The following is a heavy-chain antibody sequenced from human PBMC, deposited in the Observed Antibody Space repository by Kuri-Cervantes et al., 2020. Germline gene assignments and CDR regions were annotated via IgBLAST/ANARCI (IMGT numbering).Heavy chain of an antibody. J-gene: IGHJ5*02. CDR2: IRSKANSYAT. CDR3: TRRVAVSNLWGYNWFDP. CDR1: GFTFSGSA. D-gene: IGHD3-10*01. Sequence: GGSLRLSCAASGFTFSGSAMHWVRQASGKGLEWVGRIRSKANSYATAYAASAKGRFTISRDDSKNTAYLQMNSLKTEDTAVYYCTRRVAVSNLWGYNWFDPWGQGTLVTVSS. V-gene: IGHV3-73*01.